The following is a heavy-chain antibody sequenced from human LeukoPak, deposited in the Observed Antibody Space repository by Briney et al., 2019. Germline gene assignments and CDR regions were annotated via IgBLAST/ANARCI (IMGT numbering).Heavy chain of an antibody. D-gene: IGHD3-3*01. J-gene: IGHJ6*02. CDR3: ARVPPLGVNA. CDR2: IDHSGST. Sequence: SETLSLTCAVYGGSFSGYFWTWIRQPPGKGLEWIGEIDHSGSTNYNPSLKSRVTISVDTSKNRFSLKLSSVTAADTAVYYGARVPPLGVNAGGQGTTVTVSS. CDR1: GGSFSGYF. V-gene: IGHV4-34*01.